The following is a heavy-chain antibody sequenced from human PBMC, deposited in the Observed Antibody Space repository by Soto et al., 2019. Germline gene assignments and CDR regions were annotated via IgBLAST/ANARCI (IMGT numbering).Heavy chain of an antibody. CDR2: IYYSGST. Sequence: SETLSLTCTVSGGSISRGGYYWSWIRQHPGKGLEWIGYIYYSGSTYYNPSLKSRVTISVDTSKNQFSLKLSSVTAADTAVYYCARVSYYDILTRYRYFDYWGQGAQVTVSS. V-gene: IGHV4-31*03. CDR3: ARVSYYDILTRYRYFDY. D-gene: IGHD3-9*01. J-gene: IGHJ4*02. CDR1: GGSISRGGYY.